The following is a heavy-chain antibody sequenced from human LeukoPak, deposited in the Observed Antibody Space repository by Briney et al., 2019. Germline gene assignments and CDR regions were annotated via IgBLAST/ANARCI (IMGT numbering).Heavy chain of an antibody. Sequence: PSETQSLTCTVSGGSISNDYWSWIRQPPGKGLEWIGYIYYGGSTNYNPSLKSRVTISVDTSKHQFSLKLSSVTAADTAVYYCARSTYCSGGSCSHNWFDPWGQGTLVTVSS. J-gene: IGHJ5*02. CDR3: ARSTYCSGGSCSHNWFDP. CDR1: GGSISNDY. V-gene: IGHV4-59*12. D-gene: IGHD2-15*01. CDR2: IYYGGST.